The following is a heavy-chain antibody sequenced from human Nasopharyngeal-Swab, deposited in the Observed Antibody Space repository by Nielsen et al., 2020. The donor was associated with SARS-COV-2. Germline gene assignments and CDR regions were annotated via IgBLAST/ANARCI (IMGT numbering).Heavy chain of an antibody. D-gene: IGHD2/OR15-2a*01. V-gene: IGHV7-4-1*01. CDR2: INTNAGTA. J-gene: IGHJ6*02. CDR3: ARDTWDV. CDR1: GYTFSKYA. Sequence: ASVKVSCKASGYTFSKYAINWVRQALGQGLEWMGWINTNAGTATYVQGFTGRFVFSLDTSVSTAYLQIDSLRTEDSAVFYCARDTWDVWGQGTTVTVSS.